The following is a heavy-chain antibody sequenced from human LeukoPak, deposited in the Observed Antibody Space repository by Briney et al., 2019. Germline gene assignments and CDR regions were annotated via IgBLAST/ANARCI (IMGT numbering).Heavy chain of an antibody. CDR2: INPSGGST. Sequence: GASVKVSCKASGYTFTSYYMHWVRQAPGQGLEWMGIINPSGGSTSYAQKFQGRVTMTRDMSTSTVYMELSSLRSEDTAVYYCARARGYSGYDYVWYFDYRGQGTLVTVSS. D-gene: IGHD5-12*01. J-gene: IGHJ4*02. CDR3: ARARGYSGYDYVWYFDY. CDR1: GYTFTSYY. V-gene: IGHV1-46*01.